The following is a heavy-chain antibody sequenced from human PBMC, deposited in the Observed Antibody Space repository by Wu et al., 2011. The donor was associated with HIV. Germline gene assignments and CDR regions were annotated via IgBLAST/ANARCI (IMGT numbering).Heavy chain of an antibody. CDR1: GYTFTDYY. V-gene: IGHV1-69-2*01. CDR3: ATSEVIGTPHY. Sequence: EVQLVQSGAEVKKPGATVKISCKLSGYTFTDYYIYWVQQAPGKGLEWMGLVDPEDGETIYAEKFQGRVTITADTSKNTAYMELSSLKSEDTSVVYCATSEVIGTPHYWGQGTLITVSS. D-gene: IGHD2-15*01. CDR2: VDPEDGET. J-gene: IGHJ4*02.